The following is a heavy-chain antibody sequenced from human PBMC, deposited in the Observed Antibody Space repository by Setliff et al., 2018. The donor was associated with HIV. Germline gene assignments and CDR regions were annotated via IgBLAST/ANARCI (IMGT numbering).Heavy chain of an antibody. CDR1: GGSMSSSGDY. D-gene: IGHD3-3*01. Sequence: SETLSLTCTVSGGSMSSSGDYWGWIRQSPGRGLEWIGSIYYLGSTNYNPSLESRVPMSLNNSKNQFSLKLSSVTAADTAVEYCARDRYYYFWSGYYYCDSSAAAFDIWGQGTMVTVSS. CDR2: IYYLGST. V-gene: IGHV4-39*07. CDR3: ARDRYYYFWSGYYYCDSSAAAFDI. J-gene: IGHJ3*02.